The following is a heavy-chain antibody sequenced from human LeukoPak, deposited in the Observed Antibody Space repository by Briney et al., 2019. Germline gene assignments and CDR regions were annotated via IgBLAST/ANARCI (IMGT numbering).Heavy chain of an antibody. Sequence: GGSLRLSCAASGFTFSSYWMTWVRQAPGKGLEGVANIKKDGSIKAYVDSVKGGFTISRENAKKSVYMQMNSLTTEDTAIYSCARDTNFCPGDYWGQGTLVTVSS. CDR2: IKKDGSIK. V-gene: IGHV3-7*01. CDR3: ARDTNFCPGDY. D-gene: IGHD2/OR15-2a*01. J-gene: IGHJ4*02. CDR1: GFTFSSYW.